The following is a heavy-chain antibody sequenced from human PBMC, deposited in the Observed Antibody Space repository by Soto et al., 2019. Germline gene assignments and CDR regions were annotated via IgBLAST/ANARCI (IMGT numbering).Heavy chain of an antibody. Sequence: QVQLVQSGADEKKPGASVKVSCKASGYTFTSYAMHWVRQAPGQRLEWMGWINAGNGNTKYSQKFQGRVTITRDTSASTAYMELSSLRSEDTAVYYCARGSGYYYWDDYCGQGNLVTVSS. J-gene: IGHJ4*02. CDR3: ARGSGYYYWDDY. CDR1: GYTFTSYA. CDR2: INAGNGNT. D-gene: IGHD3-22*01. V-gene: IGHV1-3*05.